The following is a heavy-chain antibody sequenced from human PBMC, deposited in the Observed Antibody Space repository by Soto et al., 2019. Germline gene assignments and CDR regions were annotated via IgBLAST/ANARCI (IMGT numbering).Heavy chain of an antibody. D-gene: IGHD1-26*01. CDR1: GFTFSKFA. CDR3: AKDISSYSGGYTYYFDY. CDR2: ISNDGRKK. J-gene: IGHJ4*02. Sequence: QVQLVEFGGGAVQPGRSLRLSCAASGFTFSKFAMHWVRQAPGKGLEWVAVISNDGRKKYYADSVKGRFTISRENSNKTLSMQMNSRRHEDTALYYCAKDISSYSGGYTYYFDYWGQGTLVTVSS. V-gene: IGHV3-30*18.